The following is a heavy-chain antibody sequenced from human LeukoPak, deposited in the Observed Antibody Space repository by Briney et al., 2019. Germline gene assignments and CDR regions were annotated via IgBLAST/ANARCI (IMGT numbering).Heavy chain of an antibody. CDR2: IKSKTDGGTT. CDR3: TASSTWYLYYYGMDV. D-gene: IGHD6-13*01. V-gene: IGHV3-15*01. Sequence: PGGSLRLSCAASGFTFSNAWMSWVRQAPGKGLEWVGRIKSKTDGGTTDYAAPVKGRFTLSRDDSKNTLYLQMNSLKTEDTAVYYCTASSTWYLYYYGMDVWGKGTTVTVSS. J-gene: IGHJ6*04. CDR1: GFTFSNAW.